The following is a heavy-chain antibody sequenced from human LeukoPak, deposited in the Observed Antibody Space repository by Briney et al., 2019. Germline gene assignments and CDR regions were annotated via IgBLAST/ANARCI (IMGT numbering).Heavy chain of an antibody. Sequence: ASVKVSCKASGYTFTSYDINWVRQASGQGLEWMGWMNPNSGNTGYAQKFQGRVTMTRNTSTSTAYMELSSLRSEDTAVYYCARSGGYRGYWFDPWGQGTLVTVSS. D-gene: IGHD3-22*01. CDR1: GYTFTSYD. CDR2: MNPNSGNT. V-gene: IGHV1-8*01. J-gene: IGHJ5*02. CDR3: ARSGGYRGYWFDP.